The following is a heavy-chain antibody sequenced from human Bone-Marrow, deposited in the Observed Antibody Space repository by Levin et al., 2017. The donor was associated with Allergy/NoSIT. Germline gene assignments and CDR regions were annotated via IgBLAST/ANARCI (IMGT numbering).Heavy chain of an antibody. CDR2: GYSGGTT. D-gene: IGHD6-13*01. CDR3: AGGYSSSFYYFHH. V-gene: IGHV3-66*01. Sequence: GGSLRLSCAASGFTVSDNYMNWVRQAPGKGLAWVSVGYSGGTTHYADSVKGRFTISRDTLKNTVYLQMDSLKAEDTAVYYCAGGYSSSFYYFHHWGQGTLVTVSS. CDR1: GFTVSDNY. J-gene: IGHJ1*01.